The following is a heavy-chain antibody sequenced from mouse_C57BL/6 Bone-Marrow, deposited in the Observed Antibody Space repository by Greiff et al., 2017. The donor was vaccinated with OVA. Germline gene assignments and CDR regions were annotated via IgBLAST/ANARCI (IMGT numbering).Heavy chain of an antibody. CDR2: IDPETGGT. J-gene: IGHJ3*01. Sequence: LQESGAELVRPGASVTLSCKASGYTFTDYEMHWVKQTPVHGLEWIGAIDPETGGTAYNQKFKGKAILTADKSSSTAYMELRSLTSEDSAVYYCTPDLLRNWGQGTLVTVSA. CDR1: GYTFTDYE. CDR3: TPDLLRN. V-gene: IGHV1-15*01. D-gene: IGHD2-4*01.